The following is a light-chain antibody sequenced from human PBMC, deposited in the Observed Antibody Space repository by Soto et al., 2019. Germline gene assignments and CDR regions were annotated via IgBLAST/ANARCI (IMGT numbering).Light chain of an antibody. CDR2: DAS. CDR3: QQTYSTPLT. Sequence: DIQMTQSPSTLSAYVGDRVTITCRASQSISSWLAWYQQKPGKAPKLLIYDASSLQSGAPPRFSGSGSGTDFTLSINSLQPEDFATYYCQQTYSTPLTFGGGTKVDI. CDR1: QSISSW. J-gene: IGKJ4*01. V-gene: IGKV1-39*01.